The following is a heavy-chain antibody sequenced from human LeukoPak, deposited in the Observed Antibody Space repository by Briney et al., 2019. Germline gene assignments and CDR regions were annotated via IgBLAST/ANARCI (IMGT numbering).Heavy chain of an antibody. J-gene: IGHJ4*02. CDR1: GYTFTSYY. V-gene: IGHV1-46*01. Sequence: ASVKVSCKASGYTFTSYYMHWVRQAPGQGLEWMGIINPSGGSTSYAQKFQGRVTMTRDTSTSTVYMELSSLRSEDTAVYYCARTHLYCDGSGTMGYWGQGTLVTVSS. CDR2: INPSGGST. CDR3: ARTHLYCDGSGTMGY. D-gene: IGHD3-22*01.